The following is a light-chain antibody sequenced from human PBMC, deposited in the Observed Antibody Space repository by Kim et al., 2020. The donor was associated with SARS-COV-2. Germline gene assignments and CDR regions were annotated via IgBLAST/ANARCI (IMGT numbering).Light chain of an antibody. J-gene: IGLJ2*01. CDR3: QSYNRDNVL. V-gene: IGLV6-57*03. CDR1: SGSIDDNY. CDR2: EDD. Sequence: GKPITIACTRSSGSIDDNYVQWYQQRPGGVPTTVICEDDQRPSGVSDRFSGSIDNSSNSASLTISGLRTEDEADYYCQSYNRDNVLFGGGTQLTVL.